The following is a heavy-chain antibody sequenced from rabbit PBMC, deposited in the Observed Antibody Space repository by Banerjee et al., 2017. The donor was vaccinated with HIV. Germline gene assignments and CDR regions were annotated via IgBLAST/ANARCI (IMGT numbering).Heavy chain of an antibody. CDR2: IVPIFGGT. CDR3: VRNSGWGVSYFTL. Sequence: QEQLVESGGGLVQPEGSLTLTCTASGFDFSTYSMSWVRQAPGKGLEWIGYIVPIFGGTYYASWVNGRFTISSHNAQNTLFLQLNSMTVADTATYFCVRNSGWGVSYFTLWGPGTLVTVS. CDR1: GFDFSTYS. J-gene: IGHJ4*01. V-gene: IGHV1S47*01. D-gene: IGHD4-1*01.